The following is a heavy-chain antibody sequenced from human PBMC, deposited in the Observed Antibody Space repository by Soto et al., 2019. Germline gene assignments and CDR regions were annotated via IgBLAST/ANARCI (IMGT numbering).Heavy chain of an antibody. CDR1: GGTFSSYA. CDR2: IIPIFGTA. D-gene: IGHD3-10*01. V-gene: IGHV1-69*06. J-gene: IGHJ6*02. CDR3: ARDDTMVRGNYYYYGMDV. Sequence: GASVKVSCKASGGTFSSYAISWVRQAPGQGLEWMGGIIPIFGTANYAQKFQGRVTITADKSTSTAYMELSSLRSEDTAVYYCARDDTMVRGNYYYYGMDVWGQGTTVTVSS.